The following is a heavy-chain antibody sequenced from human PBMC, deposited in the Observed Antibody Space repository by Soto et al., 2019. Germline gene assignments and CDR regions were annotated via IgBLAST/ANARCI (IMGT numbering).Heavy chain of an antibody. CDR3: AGSTMAYGCHYGMDV. D-gene: IGHD3-10*01. CDR1: GFTFSSYW. Sequence: GSLRLSCAASGFTFSSYWTSWVRQAPGKGLEWVANIKQDGSEKYYVDSVKGRFTISRDNAKNSLYLQMNSLRAEDTAVYYCAGSTMAYGCHYGMDVWGQGTTVTVSS. V-gene: IGHV3-7*01. CDR2: IKQDGSEK. J-gene: IGHJ6*02.